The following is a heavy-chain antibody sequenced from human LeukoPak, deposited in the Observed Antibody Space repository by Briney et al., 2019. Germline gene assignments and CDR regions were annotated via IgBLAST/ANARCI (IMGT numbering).Heavy chain of an antibody. V-gene: IGHV4-59*01. CDR1: GGSISSYY. J-gene: IGHJ4*02. CDR2: IYYTGSP. CDR3: ASRKLGNDY. Sequence: SETLSLTCTVSGGSISSYYWSWIRQPPGKGLEWIGYIYYTGSPSYNPSLRSRVTMSADVQESVLLKLSSVTAADTAVYYCASRKLGNDYWGQGTLVTVSS. D-gene: IGHD7-27*01.